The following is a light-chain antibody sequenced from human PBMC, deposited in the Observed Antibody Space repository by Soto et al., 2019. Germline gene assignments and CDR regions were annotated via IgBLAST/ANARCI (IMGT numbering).Light chain of an antibody. CDR2: GAS. V-gene: IGKV3-20*01. J-gene: IGKJ4*01. CDR1: QSVSSSY. CDR3: QQYGSSPLT. Sequence: IVLTQSPGTLSLSPGERATHSCRASQSVSSSYLAWYQQKPGQAPRLLIYGASSRATGIPDRFSGSGSGSDFTLTICLLEPEDFAVYYCQQYGSSPLTFGGGTKV.